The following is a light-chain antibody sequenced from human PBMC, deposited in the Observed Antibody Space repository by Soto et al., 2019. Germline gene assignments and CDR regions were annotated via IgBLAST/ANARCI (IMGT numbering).Light chain of an antibody. Sequence: EIVLTQSPATLSSSPGERATLSCRASQSVSSSLAWYQQKPGQAPRLLIYGASNRSGGIPARFSSSGSGTDFTLTISSLEPEDFAVYYCQQRSNWPVTFGQGTRLEIK. CDR3: QQRSNWPVT. CDR1: QSVSSS. V-gene: IGKV3-11*01. J-gene: IGKJ5*01. CDR2: GAS.